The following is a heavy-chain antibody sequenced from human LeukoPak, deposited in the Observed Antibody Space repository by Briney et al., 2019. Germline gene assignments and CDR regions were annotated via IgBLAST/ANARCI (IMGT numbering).Heavy chain of an antibody. CDR1: GGSISSGGYY. J-gene: IGHJ4*02. CDR2: IYHSGST. CDR3: ARGGSRGGSYGY. D-gene: IGHD1-26*01. Sequence: SETLSLTCAVSGGSISSGGYYWSWIRQPPGKGLEWIGYIYHSGSTYYNPSLKSRVTISVDRSKNQFSLKLSSVTAADTAVYYCARGGSRGGSYGYWGQGTLVTVSS. V-gene: IGHV4-30-2*01.